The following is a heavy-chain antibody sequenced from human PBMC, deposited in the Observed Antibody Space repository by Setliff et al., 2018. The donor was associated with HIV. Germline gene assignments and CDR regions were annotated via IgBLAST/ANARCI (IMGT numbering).Heavy chain of an antibody. V-gene: IGHV4-4*08. J-gene: IGHJ4*02. CDR1: GGSISSYH. Sequence: SETLSLTCRVSGGSISSYHWSWIRQPPGKGLEWIGHIYKSGSANYSPALKGRVTISADTSRNQFSLKLTSVTAADTAVYYCARLSDTAMASFDSWGQGSLVTVSS. D-gene: IGHD5-18*01. CDR3: ARLSDTAMASFDS. CDR2: IYKSGSA.